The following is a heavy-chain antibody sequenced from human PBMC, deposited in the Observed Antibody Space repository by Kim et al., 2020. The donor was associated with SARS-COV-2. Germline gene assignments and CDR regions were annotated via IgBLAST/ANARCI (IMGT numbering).Heavy chain of an antibody. J-gene: IGHJ4*02. D-gene: IGHD1-26*01. CDR3: ARGPWGAASL. CDR2: MNGEGSSP. CDR1: GFTLSSSW. Sequence: GGSLRLSCTVSGFTLSSSWMHWVRQAPGKGLAWVSRMNGEGSSPTYADPVKGRLTISSDNATNTLFLQMDSVRVDDTAVYYCARGPWGAASLWGQGTLVT. V-gene: IGHV3-74*01.